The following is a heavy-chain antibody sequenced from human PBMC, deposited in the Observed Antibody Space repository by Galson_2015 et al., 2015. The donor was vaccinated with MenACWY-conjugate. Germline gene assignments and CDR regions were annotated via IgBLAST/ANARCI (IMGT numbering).Heavy chain of an antibody. J-gene: IGHJ5*02. CDR2: ISYDGSNK. CDR3: AKGSAVAGTGWFDP. CDR1: GFTFSNYW. D-gene: IGHD6-19*01. V-gene: IGHV3-30*18. Sequence: SLRLSCAASGFTFSNYWMNWVRQAPGKGLEWVAFISYDGSNKYYADSVKSRFTISRDNSKNTLYLQMNSLRAEDTAVYYCAKGSAVAGTGWFDPWGQGTLVTVSS.